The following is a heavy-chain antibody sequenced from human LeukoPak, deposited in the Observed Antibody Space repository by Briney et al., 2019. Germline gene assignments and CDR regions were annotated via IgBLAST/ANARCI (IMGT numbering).Heavy chain of an antibody. D-gene: IGHD5/OR15-5a*01. CDR2: ISAYNGNT. V-gene: IGHV1-18*01. J-gene: IGHJ4*02. CDR1: GYTFTNFA. Sequence: ASVKVSCKASGYTFTNFAISWVRQAPGQGLEWMGWISAYNGNTKYAQKVQGRVTMTTDTSTSTAYMELMSLRSDDTAVYYCASARIRGGRLARTETYSVYESDYWGQGTLVTVSS. CDR3: ASARIRGGRLARTETYSVYESDY.